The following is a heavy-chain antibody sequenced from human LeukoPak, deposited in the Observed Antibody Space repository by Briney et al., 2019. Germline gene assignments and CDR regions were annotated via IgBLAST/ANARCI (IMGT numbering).Heavy chain of an antibody. D-gene: IGHD3-22*01. CDR1: GYSISSGYY. J-gene: IGHJ4*02. Sequence: SETLSLTCAVSGYSISSGYYWGWIRQPPGKGLEWIGSIYHSGSIYYNPSLKNRVTISVDTSKNQFSLKLSSVTAVDTAVYYCARGYYDSSGYYWNYFDYWGQGTLVTVSS. V-gene: IGHV4-38-2*01. CDR2: IYHSGSI. CDR3: ARGYYDSSGYYWNYFDY.